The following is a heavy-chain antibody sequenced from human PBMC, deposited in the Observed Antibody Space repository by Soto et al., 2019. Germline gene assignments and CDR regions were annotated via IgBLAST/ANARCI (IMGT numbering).Heavy chain of an antibody. Sequence: EVQLVESGEGLVQPGGSLRLSCAASGFTFRTWMHWVRQAPGKGLVWVSRINSAGSSITYADSVKGRFIISRDNAKNTLYLQMNSLTVEDTAVYYCTRGASCYGNFDYWGKVVLVT. CDR3: TRGASCYGNFDY. CDR2: INSAGSSI. D-gene: IGHD2-2*01. J-gene: IGHJ4*02. V-gene: IGHV3-74*01. CDR1: GFTFRTW.